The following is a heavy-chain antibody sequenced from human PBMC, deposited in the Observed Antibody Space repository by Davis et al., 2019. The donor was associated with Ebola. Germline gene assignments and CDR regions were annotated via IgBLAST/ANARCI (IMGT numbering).Heavy chain of an antibody. Sequence: ASVKVSCKASGYTFTSYYMHWVRQAPGQGLEWMGIINPSGGSTSYAQKFQGRVTMTRDTSTSTVYMELSSLRSEDTAVYYCAAPIPTVVTDYYYYGMDVWGQGTTVTVSS. CDR1: GYTFTSYY. V-gene: IGHV1-46*01. J-gene: IGHJ6*02. D-gene: IGHD4-23*01. CDR3: AAPIPTVVTDYYYYGMDV. CDR2: INPSGGST.